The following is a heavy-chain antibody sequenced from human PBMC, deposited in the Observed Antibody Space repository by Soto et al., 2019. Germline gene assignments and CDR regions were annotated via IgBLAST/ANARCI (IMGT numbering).Heavy chain of an antibody. J-gene: IGHJ6*02. CDR3: AKDIFSSSYYYGMDV. D-gene: IGHD6-13*01. CDR1: GFTFDDYT. V-gene: IGHV3-43*01. Sequence: PGGSLRLSCAASGFTFDDYTMHWVRQAPGKGLEWVSLISWDGGSTYYADSVKGRFTISRDNSKNSLYLQMNSLRTEDTALYYCAKDIFSSSYYYGMDVWGQGTTVTVSS. CDR2: ISWDGGST.